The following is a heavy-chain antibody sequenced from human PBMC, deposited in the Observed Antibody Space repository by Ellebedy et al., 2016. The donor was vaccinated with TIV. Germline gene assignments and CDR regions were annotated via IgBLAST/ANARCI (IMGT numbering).Heavy chain of an antibody. J-gene: IGHJ4*02. CDR3: ARLIFYGSGSYYIRD. V-gene: IGHV4-34*01. CDR1: GGSFSGYY. CDR2: INHSGST. Sequence: SQTLSLTCAVYGGSFSGYYWSWIRQPPGKGLEWIGEINHSGSTNYNPSLKSRVTISVDTSKNQFSLKLSSVTAADTAVYYCARLIFYGSGSYYIRDWGQGTLVTVSS. D-gene: IGHD3-10*01.